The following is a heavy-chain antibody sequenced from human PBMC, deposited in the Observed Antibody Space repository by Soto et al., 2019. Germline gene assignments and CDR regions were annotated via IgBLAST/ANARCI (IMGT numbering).Heavy chain of an antibody. J-gene: IGHJ4*02. CDR3: ATSPLYDRGSFDY. CDR1: GYTLTELS. V-gene: IGHV1-24*01. D-gene: IGHD3-22*01. Sequence: SVKVSCKVSGYTLTELSMHWVRQAPGKGLEWMGGFDPEDGETIYAQKFQGRVTMTEDTSTDTAYMELSSLRSEDTAVYYCATSPLYDRGSFDYWGQGTLVTVSS. CDR2: FDPEDGET.